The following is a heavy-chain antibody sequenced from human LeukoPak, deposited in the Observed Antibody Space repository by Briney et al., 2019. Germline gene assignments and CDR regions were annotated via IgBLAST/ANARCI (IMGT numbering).Heavy chain of an antibody. Sequence: GGSLRLSCAASGFTFSSYAMLWVRQAPGKGLEWVAVISYDGSNKYYADSVKGRFTISRDNSKNTLYLQMNSLRAEDTAVYYCARAEGYCSGGSCDGSWFDPWGQGTLVTVSS. J-gene: IGHJ5*02. D-gene: IGHD2-15*01. CDR3: ARAEGYCSGGSCDGSWFDP. CDR2: ISYDGSNK. V-gene: IGHV3-30*04. CDR1: GFTFSSYA.